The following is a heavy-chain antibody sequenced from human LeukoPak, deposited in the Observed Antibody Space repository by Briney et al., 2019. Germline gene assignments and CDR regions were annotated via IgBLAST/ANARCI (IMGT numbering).Heavy chain of an antibody. CDR1: GFTFSSYG. V-gene: IGHV3-23*01. CDR2: ISGSGGST. D-gene: IGHD2-15*01. CDR3: AKKDIVVVVAATPSSFDY. Sequence: GETLRLSCAASGFTFSSYGMSWVRQAPGKGLEWVSAISGSGGSTYYADSVKGRFTISRDNSKNTLYLQMNSLRAEDTAVYYCAKKDIVVVVAATPSSFDYWGQGTLVTVSS. J-gene: IGHJ4*02.